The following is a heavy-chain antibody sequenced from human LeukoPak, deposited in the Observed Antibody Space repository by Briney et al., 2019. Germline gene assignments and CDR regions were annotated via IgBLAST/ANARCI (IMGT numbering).Heavy chain of an antibody. CDR3: ARGRENGDLDY. J-gene: IGHJ4*02. CDR1: SGSISSGDYY. CDR2: IYYSGST. V-gene: IGHV4-30-4*01. Sequence: PSETLSLTCTVPSGSISSGDYYWSWIRQPPGKGLEWIGYIYYSGSTYYNPSLKSRVTISVDTSKNQFSLNLSSVTATDTAVYYCARGRENGDLDYRGQGTLVTVSS. D-gene: IGHD4-17*01.